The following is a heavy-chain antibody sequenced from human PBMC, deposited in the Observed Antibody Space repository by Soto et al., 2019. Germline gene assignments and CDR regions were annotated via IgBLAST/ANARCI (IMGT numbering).Heavy chain of an antibody. CDR3: ARVGCSSTSCPSGGYYYYGMDV. CDR2: IIPILGIA. J-gene: IGHJ6*02. Sequence: QVQLVQSGAEVKKPGSSVKVSCKASGGTFSSYTISWVRQAPGQGLEWMGRIIPILGIANYAQKFQGRVTMTADKSTSIAYKELSSMRSEDTAVYYCARVGCSSTSCPSGGYYYYGMDVWGQGTTVTVSS. D-gene: IGHD2-2*01. V-gene: IGHV1-69*02. CDR1: GGTFSSYT.